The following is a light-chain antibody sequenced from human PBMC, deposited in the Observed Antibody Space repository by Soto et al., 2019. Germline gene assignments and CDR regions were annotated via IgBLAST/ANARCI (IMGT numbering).Light chain of an antibody. Sequence: EIVLTQSPGTLSLSPGERATLSCRASQTVRTNYLAWFQHKPGQAPRQLIYGASSRATGIPDRFSGSGSGTDFTLTINLLEPEDFAVYFCQQYSDSPPTFGGRTKVEIK. CDR3: QQYSDSPPT. J-gene: IGKJ4*01. V-gene: IGKV3-20*01. CDR1: QTVRTNY. CDR2: GAS.